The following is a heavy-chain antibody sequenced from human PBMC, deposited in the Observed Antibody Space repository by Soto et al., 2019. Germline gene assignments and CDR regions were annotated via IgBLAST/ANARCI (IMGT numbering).Heavy chain of an antibody. Sequence: GGSLRLSCAASGFTFSSYSMNWVRQAPGKGLEWVSYISSSSSTIYYADSVKGRFTISRDNAKNSLYLQMNSLRAEDTAVYYCARGAGIAAANNWFDPWGQGTLVTVSS. CDR1: GFTFSSYS. V-gene: IGHV3-48*01. J-gene: IGHJ5*02. CDR3: ARGAGIAAANNWFDP. D-gene: IGHD6-13*01. CDR2: ISSSSSTI.